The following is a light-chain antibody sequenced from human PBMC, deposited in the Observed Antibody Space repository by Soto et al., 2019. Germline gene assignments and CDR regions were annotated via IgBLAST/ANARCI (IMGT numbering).Light chain of an antibody. CDR3: QQYHTWPIT. V-gene: IGKV3-15*01. CDR2: GAS. J-gene: IGKJ5*01. CDR1: QGVSRK. Sequence: VRTQSANTLSVLPGSRVPFPSRASQGVSRKLAWYQRQPGQAPRLLISGASTGATGIPARFSGSGSGTEFTITISSLQSEDCAISYCQQYHTWPITFG.